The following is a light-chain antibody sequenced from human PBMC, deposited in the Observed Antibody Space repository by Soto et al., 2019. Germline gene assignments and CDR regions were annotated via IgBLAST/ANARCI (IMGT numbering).Light chain of an antibody. CDR3: PSYDSSLTGSV. J-gene: IGLJ1*01. CDR2: GNT. CDR1: SSNIGPGFD. V-gene: IGLV1-40*01. Sequence: QSVLTQPPSVSGAPGQTVAISCTGTSSNIGPGFDVHWYQQVPGTAPKLVLYGNTIRPSGVPDRFSGSRSGSSASLVITGLRAEDEDDYYCPSYDSSLTGSVFGTGTKLTVL.